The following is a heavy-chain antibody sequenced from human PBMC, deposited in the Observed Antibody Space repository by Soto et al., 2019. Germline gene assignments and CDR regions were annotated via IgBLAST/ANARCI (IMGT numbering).Heavy chain of an antibody. D-gene: IGHD3-22*01. CDR1: GGSFSGYY. J-gene: IGHJ4*02. CDR3: ARGRYYDSSGYYRY. Sequence: SETLSLTCAVYGGSFSGYYWSWIRQPPGKGLEWIGEINHSGSTNYNPSLKSRVTISVDTSKNQLSLKLSSVTAADTAVYYCARGRYYDSSGYYRYWGQGTLVTVSS. CDR2: INHSGST. V-gene: IGHV4-34*01.